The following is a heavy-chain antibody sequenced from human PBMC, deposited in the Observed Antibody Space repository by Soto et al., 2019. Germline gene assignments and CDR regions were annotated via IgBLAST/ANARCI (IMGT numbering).Heavy chain of an antibody. CDR1: GRTFSSYT. CDR2: IIPIFGTA. J-gene: IGHJ4*02. D-gene: IGHD6-25*01. Sequence: SVKVSCKSSGRTFSSYTISWVREAPGQGLEWMGGIIPIFGTANYAQKFQGRVTITADESTSTAYMELSSLRSEDTAVYYCARESGSEGIGMTYWGQGTLVTVCS. V-gene: IGHV1-69*13. CDR3: ARESGSEGIGMTY.